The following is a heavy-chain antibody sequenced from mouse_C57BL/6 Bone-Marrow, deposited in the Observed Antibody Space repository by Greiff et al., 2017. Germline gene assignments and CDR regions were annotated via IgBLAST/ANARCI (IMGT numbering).Heavy chain of an antibody. CDR2: IDPEDGDT. D-gene: IGHD1-1*01. J-gene: IGHJ4*01. V-gene: IGHV14-1*01. CDR1: GFNIKDYY. Sequence: VQLQQSGAELVRPGASVKLSCTASGFNIKDYYMHWVKQRPEQGLEWIGRIDPEDGDTEYAPKFQGKATMTADTSPNTAYLKLSSLTSEDTAVYYGTTSGTTGYAMDYWGQGTSVTVSS. CDR3: TTSGTTGYAMDY.